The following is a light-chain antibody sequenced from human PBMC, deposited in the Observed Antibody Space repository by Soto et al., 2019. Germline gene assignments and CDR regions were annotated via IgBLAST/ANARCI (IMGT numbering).Light chain of an antibody. CDR2: SNN. J-gene: IGLJ2*01. Sequence: QAVVTQPPSASGTPGQRVSISCSGSSSNIGTNTVNWYQQFPGTAPKLLVYSNNQRPSWVPDRFSGSKSGTSASLAISGLQSEDEADYYCAAWDDSLNAVVFGGGTKLTVL. V-gene: IGLV1-44*01. CDR3: AAWDDSLNAVV. CDR1: SSNIGTNT.